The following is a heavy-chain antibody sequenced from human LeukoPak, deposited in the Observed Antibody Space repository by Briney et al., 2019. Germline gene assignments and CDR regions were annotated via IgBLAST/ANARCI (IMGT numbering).Heavy chain of an antibody. CDR2: IKQDGSEK. J-gene: IGHJ3*02. CDR1: GITFSANW. V-gene: IGHV3-7*01. Sequence: GGSLRLSCEASGITFSANWMSWVRQAPGKGLEWVANIKQDGSEKYYVDSVRGRFTISRDNAKSSLHLQLNSLRVEDTAVYYCARDGPVVRGVSLGAFDMRGQGTVVTVSS. D-gene: IGHD3-10*01. CDR3: ARDGPVVRGVSLGAFDM.